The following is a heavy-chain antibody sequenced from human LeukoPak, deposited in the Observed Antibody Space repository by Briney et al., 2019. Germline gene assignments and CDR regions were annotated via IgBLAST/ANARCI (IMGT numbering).Heavy chain of an antibody. J-gene: IGHJ4*02. CDR1: GYIFTNYA. CDR2: MNPNSGNT. V-gene: IGHV1-8*02. D-gene: IGHD6-13*01. CDR3: ARVSSWYDGDY. Sequence: ASVKVSCKASGYIFTNYAINWVRQATGQGLEWMGWMNPNSGNTGYAQKFQGRVTMTRNTSISTAYMELSSLRSEDTAVYYCARVSSWYDGDYWGQGTLVTVSS.